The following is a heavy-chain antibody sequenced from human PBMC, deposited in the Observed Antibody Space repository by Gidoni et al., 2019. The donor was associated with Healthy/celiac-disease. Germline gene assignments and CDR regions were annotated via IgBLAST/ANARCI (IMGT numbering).Heavy chain of an antibody. CDR3: ASMRGDISYGSGSSLNWFDP. D-gene: IGHD3-10*01. Sequence: QVQLQESGPGLVKPSQTLSLTCTVSGGSISSGDYYWSWIRQPPGKGLEWIGYIYYSGSTYYNPSLKSRVTISVDTSKNQFSLKLSSVTAADTAVYYCASMRGDISYGSGSSLNWFDPWGQGTLVTVSS. V-gene: IGHV4-30-4*01. CDR1: GGSISSGDYY. CDR2: IYYSGST. J-gene: IGHJ5*02.